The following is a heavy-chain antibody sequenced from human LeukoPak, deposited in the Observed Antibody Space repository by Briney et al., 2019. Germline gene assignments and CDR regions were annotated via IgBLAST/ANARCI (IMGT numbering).Heavy chain of an antibody. D-gene: IGHD3-22*01. CDR1: GFTFSSYW. V-gene: IGHV3-7*01. CDR3: ARDMYYYDSSGSNFDY. J-gene: IGHJ4*02. CDR2: IKQDGSEK. Sequence: PGGSLSLSCAASGFTFSSYWMSWVRQAPGKGLEWVANIKQDGSEKYYVDSVKGRFTISRDNAKNSLYLQMNSLRAEDTAVYYCARDMYYYDSSGSNFDYWGQGTLVTVSS.